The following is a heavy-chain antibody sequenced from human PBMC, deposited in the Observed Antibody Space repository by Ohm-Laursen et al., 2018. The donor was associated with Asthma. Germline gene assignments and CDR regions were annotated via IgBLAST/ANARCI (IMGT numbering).Heavy chain of an antibody. CDR2: ISSSSSYI. CDR3: ARYQPGPFDY. D-gene: IGHD2-2*01. J-gene: IGHJ4*02. V-gene: IGHV3-21*01. CDR1: GFTFSSYS. Sequence: SLRLSCAAPGFTFSSYSMNWVRQAPGKGLEWVSSISSSSSYIYYADSVKGRFTISKDNAKNSLYLQMNSLRAEDTAVYYCARYQPGPFDYWGQGTLVTVSS.